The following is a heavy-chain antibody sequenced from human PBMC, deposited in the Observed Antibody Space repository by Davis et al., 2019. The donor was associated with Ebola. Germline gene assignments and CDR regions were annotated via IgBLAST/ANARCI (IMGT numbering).Heavy chain of an antibody. CDR3: ARVGRYCTNGVCYRWFDP. CDR1: GFTFSSYG. Sequence: GGSLRLSCAASGFTFSSYGMHWVRQAPGKGLEWVAVIWYDGSNKYYADSVKGRFTISRDNSKNTLYLQMNSLRAEDTAVYYCARVGRYCTNGVCYRWFDPWGQGTLVTVSS. D-gene: IGHD2-8*01. CDR2: IWYDGSNK. V-gene: IGHV3-33*08. J-gene: IGHJ5*02.